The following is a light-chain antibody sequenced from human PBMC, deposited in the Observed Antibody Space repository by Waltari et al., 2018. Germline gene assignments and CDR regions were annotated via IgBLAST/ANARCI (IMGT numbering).Light chain of an antibody. CDR3: QSYDSSLSALV. CDR2: GTP. Sequence: SVLTQPPSVSGAPGQRVTISCTGSSSNFGSTYDAHWYQQVPGTAPKLLIYGTPYRPSGVPDRFSGSKSGTSASLAITGLQAEDEADYYCQSYDSSLSALVFGGGTKLTVL. J-gene: IGLJ2*01. V-gene: IGLV1-40*01. CDR1: SSNFGSTYD.